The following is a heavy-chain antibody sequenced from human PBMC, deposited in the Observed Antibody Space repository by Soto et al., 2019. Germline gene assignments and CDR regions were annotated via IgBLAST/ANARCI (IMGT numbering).Heavy chain of an antibody. J-gene: IGHJ6*02. Sequence: KPSETLSLTCAVYGGSFSGYYWSWIRQPPGKGLEWIGEINHSGSTNYNPSLKSRVTISVDTSKNQFSLKLSSVTAADTAVYYCARYRWNDGQKHYYYYYGMDVWGQGTTVTVSS. D-gene: IGHD1-1*01. CDR3: ARYRWNDGQKHYYYYYGMDV. CDR1: GGSFSGYY. V-gene: IGHV4-34*01. CDR2: INHSGST.